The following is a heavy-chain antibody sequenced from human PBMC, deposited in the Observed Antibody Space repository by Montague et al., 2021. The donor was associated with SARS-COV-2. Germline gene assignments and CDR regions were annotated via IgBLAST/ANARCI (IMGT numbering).Heavy chain of an antibody. V-gene: IGHV4-39*07. D-gene: IGHD5-12*01. J-gene: IGHJ4*02. CDR3: ARGGYSGYLDY. CDR1: GGSISSSSYY. Sequence: SETLSLTCTVSGGSISSSSYYWGWIRQPPGKGLEWIGSIYYSGSTYYNPSLKSRVTTSVDTSKNQFSLKLSSVTAADAAVYYCARGGYSGYLDYWGQGTLVTVSS. CDR2: IYYSGST.